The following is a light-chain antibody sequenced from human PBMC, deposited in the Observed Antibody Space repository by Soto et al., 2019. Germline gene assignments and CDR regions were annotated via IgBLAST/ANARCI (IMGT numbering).Light chain of an antibody. J-gene: IGLJ2*01. V-gene: IGLV2-14*03. CDR2: DVN. Sequence: QSALTQPASVSGSPGQSITISCTGSGGDVGGYNYVSWYQQHPGNAPKLMIYDVNKRPSGVSDRFSGSKSGNTASLTISGLQAEDEADYYCSSYTSSNTAVFGGGTKLTVL. CDR1: GGDVGGYNY. CDR3: SSYTSSNTAV.